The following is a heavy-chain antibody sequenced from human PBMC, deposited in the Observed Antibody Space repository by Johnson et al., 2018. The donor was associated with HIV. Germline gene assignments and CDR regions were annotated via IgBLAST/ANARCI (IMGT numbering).Heavy chain of an antibody. Sequence: QVQLVESGGGVVQPGRSLRLSCAASGFTFSSYAMHWVRQAPGKGLEWVSLIYNGTTFYADSVKGRFTISRDNSKNTLYLQMNSLRAEDTAVYYCAKDMRQWELLDAFDIWGQGTMVTVSS. CDR3: AKDMRQWELLDAFDI. CDR2: IYNGTT. D-gene: IGHD1-26*01. J-gene: IGHJ3*02. CDR1: GFTFSSYA. V-gene: IGHV3-NL1*01.